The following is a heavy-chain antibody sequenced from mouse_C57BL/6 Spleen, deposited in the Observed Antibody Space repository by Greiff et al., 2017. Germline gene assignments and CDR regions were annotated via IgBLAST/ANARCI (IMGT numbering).Heavy chain of an antibody. J-gene: IGHJ3*01. CDR3: ARDQGFAY. Sequence: EVMLVESGGGLVKPGGSLQLSCAASGFTFSSYAMSWVRQTPEKRLEWVATISDGGSYTYYPDNVKGRFTISRDNAKNNLYLQMSHLKSEDTAMYYCARDQGFAYWGQGTLVTVSA. D-gene: IGHD3-2*02. CDR1: GFTFSSYA. V-gene: IGHV5-4*01. CDR2: ISDGGSYT.